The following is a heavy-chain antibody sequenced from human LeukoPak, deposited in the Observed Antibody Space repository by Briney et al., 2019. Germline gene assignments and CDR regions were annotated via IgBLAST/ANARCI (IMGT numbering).Heavy chain of an antibody. D-gene: IGHD6-13*01. CDR2: TSAYNDDT. CDR3: ATDTARITTPGGPDY. J-gene: IGHJ4*02. V-gene: IGHV1-18*01. CDR1: GYTFARYG. Sequence: GASVKVSCKXSGYTFARYGISWVRQSPGQGLEWMGWTSAYNDDTKYSQHLQGRVALTTDTSTGTAYMELRSLTSDDTAPYYCATDTARITTPGGPDYWGQGTLVTVSS.